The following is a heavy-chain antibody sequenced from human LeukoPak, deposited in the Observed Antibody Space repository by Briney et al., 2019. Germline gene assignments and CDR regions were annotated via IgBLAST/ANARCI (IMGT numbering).Heavy chain of an antibody. J-gene: IGHJ4*02. CDR3: SRPGDSSGYYFGEFDS. Sequence: LGETLKISCKASGYSFTNYCIAWVRQMPGKGLEWVGIIYPGDSDTTYSPSFQGRVTISADKSSNTAFLQWSSLQASDTAIYYCSRPGDSSGYYFGEFDSWGQGTLVTVSS. V-gene: IGHV5-51*01. CDR1: GYSFTNYC. CDR2: IYPGDSDT. D-gene: IGHD3-22*01.